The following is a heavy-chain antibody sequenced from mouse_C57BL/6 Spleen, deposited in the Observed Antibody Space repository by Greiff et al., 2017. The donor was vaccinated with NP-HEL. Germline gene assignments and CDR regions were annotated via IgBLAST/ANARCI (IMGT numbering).Heavy chain of an antibody. Sequence: QVHVKQPGAELVRPGSSVKLSCKASGYTFTSYWMDWVKQRPGQGLEWIGNIYPSDSETHYNQKFKDKATLTVDKSSSTAYMQLSSLTSEDSAVYYCARRGGLGWYFDVWGTGTTVTVSS. CDR3: ARRGGLGWYFDV. V-gene: IGHV1-61*01. CDR2: IYPSDSET. CDR1: GYTFTSYW. J-gene: IGHJ1*03.